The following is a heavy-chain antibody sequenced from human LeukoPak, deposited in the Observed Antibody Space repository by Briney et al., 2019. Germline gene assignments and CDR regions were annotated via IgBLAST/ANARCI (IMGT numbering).Heavy chain of an antibody. Sequence: GASVKVSCKASGYTFTGYYIHWVRQAPGQGLEWLAWINPNSGGTGYAQKFQGRVTMTRDTSISTAYMDLSRLRFDDTAVYYCARDGPADYYDSSGYFDYWGQGTLVTVSS. V-gene: IGHV1-2*02. D-gene: IGHD3-22*01. CDR1: GYTFTGYY. CDR2: INPNSGGT. J-gene: IGHJ4*02. CDR3: ARDGPADYYDSSGYFDY.